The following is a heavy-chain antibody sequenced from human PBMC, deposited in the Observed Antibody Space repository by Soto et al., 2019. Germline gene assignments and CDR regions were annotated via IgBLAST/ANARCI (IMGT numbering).Heavy chain of an antibody. Sequence: QVQLVESGEGVVLPGRSLRLYCAASGFTFSSYGMHWVRQAPGKGLEWVAVISYDGSNKYYADSVKGRFTISRDNSKNTLYLQMNSLRAEDTAVYYCAKVLLGPGRAYGMDVWGQGTTVTVSS. V-gene: IGHV3-30*18. J-gene: IGHJ6*02. CDR2: ISYDGSNK. CDR3: AKVLLGPGRAYGMDV. D-gene: IGHD7-27*01. CDR1: GFTFSSYG.